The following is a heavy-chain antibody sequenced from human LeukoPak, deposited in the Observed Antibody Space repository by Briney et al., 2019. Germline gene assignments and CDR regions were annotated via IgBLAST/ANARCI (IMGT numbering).Heavy chain of an antibody. CDR3: ARRRDDPQGGNWFDP. D-gene: IGHD5-24*01. CDR1: GGSISSSSYY. CDR2: IYYSGST. Sequence: PSETLSLTCTVSGGSISSSSYYWGWIRQPPGKGLEWIASIYYSGSTYYNPSLKSRVTISVDTSKHQFSLKLSSVTAADTAVYYCARRRDDPQGGNWFDPWGQGTLVTVSS. V-gene: IGHV4-39*01. J-gene: IGHJ5*02.